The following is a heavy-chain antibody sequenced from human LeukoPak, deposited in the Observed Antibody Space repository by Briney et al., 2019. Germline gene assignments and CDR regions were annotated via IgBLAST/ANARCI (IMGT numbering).Heavy chain of an antibody. J-gene: IGHJ4*02. D-gene: IGHD6-6*01. CDR3: ASFRIAAIPM. V-gene: IGHV4-61*02. CDR2: IYTSGST. Sequence: SETLSLTCTVSGGSISSGSYYWSWIRQPAGKGLEWIGRIYTSGSTNYNPSLKSRVTISVDTSKNQFSLKLSSVTAADTAVYYCASFRIAAIPMWGQGTLVTVSS. CDR1: GGSISSGSYY.